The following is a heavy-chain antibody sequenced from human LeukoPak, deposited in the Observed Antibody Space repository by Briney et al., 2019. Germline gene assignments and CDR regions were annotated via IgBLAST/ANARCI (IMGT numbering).Heavy chain of an antibody. Sequence: GGSLRLSCAASGFTVSSNYMSWVRQAPGKGLEWVSVIYSGGSTYYARSVKGRFTISRDNSKNTLYLQMNSLRAEDRAVYYCARALHYYYDSSGYPRGAFDLWGQGTMVTVSS. CDR3: ARALHYYYDSSGYPRGAFDL. D-gene: IGHD3-22*01. J-gene: IGHJ3*01. V-gene: IGHV3-66*02. CDR2: IYSGGST. CDR1: GFTVSSNY.